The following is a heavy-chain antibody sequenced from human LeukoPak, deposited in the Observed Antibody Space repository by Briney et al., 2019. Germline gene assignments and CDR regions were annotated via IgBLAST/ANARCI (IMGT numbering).Heavy chain of an antibody. CDR2: ISGGGAGT. CDR3: APLLRWELQFDY. J-gene: IGHJ4*02. CDR1: GFTFSRDA. D-gene: IGHD1-26*01. Sequence: GGSLRLSCAASGFTFSRDAMSWVRQAPGKGLEWVSGISGGGAGTYYADSVKGRFTISRDNSRNTLYLQMSSLRSDDTAVYYCAPLLRWELQFDYWGQGTLVTVSS. V-gene: IGHV3-23*01.